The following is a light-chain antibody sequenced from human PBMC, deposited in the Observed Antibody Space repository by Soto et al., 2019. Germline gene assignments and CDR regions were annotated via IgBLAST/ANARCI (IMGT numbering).Light chain of an antibody. CDR2: GAS. CDR1: QSVGSN. CDR3: QQYNNWRWT. J-gene: IGKJ1*01. Sequence: EIMMTQSPAALSVSPGEGATLSFRASQSVGSNFAWFQQRPGQAPRLLIYGASTRAAGVSARFSGSGSGTEFTLTINSLQSEDSAVYYCQQYNNWRWTFAQGTKADIK. V-gene: IGKV3-15*01.